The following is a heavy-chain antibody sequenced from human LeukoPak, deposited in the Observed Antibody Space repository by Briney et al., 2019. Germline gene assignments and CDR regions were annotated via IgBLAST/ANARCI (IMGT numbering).Heavy chain of an antibody. CDR3: ARGVPPDYGGNSAEYFQH. D-gene: IGHD4-23*01. V-gene: IGHV4-59*01. CDR1: GGSISSYY. J-gene: IGHJ1*01. CDR2: IYYSGST. Sequence: SETLSLTCTVSGGSISSYYWSWIRQPPGKGLEWIGYIYYSGSTNYNPSLKSRVTISVDTSKNQFSLKLSSVTAADTAVYYCARGVPPDYGGNSAEYFQHWGQGTLVTVSS.